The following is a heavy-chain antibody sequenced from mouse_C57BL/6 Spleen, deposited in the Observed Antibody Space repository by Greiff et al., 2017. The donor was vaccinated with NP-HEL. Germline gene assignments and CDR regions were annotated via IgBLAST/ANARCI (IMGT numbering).Heavy chain of an antibody. CDR2: IRSKSNNYAT. J-gene: IGHJ4*01. CDR3: VRHLAMDY. Sequence: GGGLVQPKGSLTLSCAASGFSFTTYAMNWVRQAPGKGLEWVARIRSKSNNYATYYADSVKDRFTISRDDSESMLYLQMNNLKTEDTAMYYCVRHLAMDYWGQGTSVTVSS. V-gene: IGHV10-1*01. CDR1: GFSFTTYA.